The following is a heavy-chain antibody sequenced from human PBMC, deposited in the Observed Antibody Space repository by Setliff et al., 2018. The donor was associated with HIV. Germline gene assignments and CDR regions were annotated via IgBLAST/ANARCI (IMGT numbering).Heavy chain of an antibody. D-gene: IGHD2-21*02. CDR2: IYPGGSP. Sequence: KPSETLSLTCTVSGGSINSFYWSWIRQPAGKGLEWIGRIYPGGSPKYNPSLKSRVTMSVDTSKNQFSLKLTSVTAADTAMYYCATLDPSGGNFLAYWGQGTLVTVSS. J-gene: IGHJ4*02. CDR1: GGSINSFY. V-gene: IGHV4-4*07. CDR3: ATLDPSGGNFLAY.